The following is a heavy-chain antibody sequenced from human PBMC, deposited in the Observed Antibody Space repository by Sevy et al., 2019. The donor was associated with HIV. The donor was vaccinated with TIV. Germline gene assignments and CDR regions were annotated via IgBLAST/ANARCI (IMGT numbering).Heavy chain of an antibody. CDR3: ARDIATYSTGSYIRYFDY. Sequence: GGYLRLSCAASGFTFSRYTMHWVRQAPGKGLEWVSSITSDATYISYADSLRGRFTISRDNAKNSLFLQMSSLRAEDTAVYFWARDIATYSTGSYIRYFDYWGQGTLVTVSS. CDR1: GFTFSRYT. D-gene: IGHD6-19*01. V-gene: IGHV3-21*06. J-gene: IGHJ4*02. CDR2: ITSDATYI.